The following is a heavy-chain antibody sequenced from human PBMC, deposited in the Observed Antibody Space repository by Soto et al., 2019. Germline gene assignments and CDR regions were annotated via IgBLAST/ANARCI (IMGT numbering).Heavy chain of an antibody. V-gene: IGHV4-59*02. CDR3: ARDGVGPFDH. D-gene: IGHD3-3*01. J-gene: IGHJ4*02. Sequence: PSETLSLTCTISGGSVSTYYGSWIRQPPGKELEWIGLTSYSGNSNYNPSLKSRVAMAVDTSRNQFSLTLSSVTAADTAVYYCARDGVGPFDHWGQGTLVTVSS. CDR1: GGSVSTYY. CDR2: TSYSGNS.